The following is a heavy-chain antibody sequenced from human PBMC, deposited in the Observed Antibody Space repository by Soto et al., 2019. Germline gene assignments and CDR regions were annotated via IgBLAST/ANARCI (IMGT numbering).Heavy chain of an antibody. CDR1: GGTFSNYA. J-gene: IGHJ5*02. CDR2: IIPVFGTV. D-gene: IGHD6-13*01. V-gene: IGHV1-69*01. CDR3: ARDNPYTNSFGNWFDP. Sequence: QVRLVQSGAEVKKPGSSVKVSCKASGGTFSNYAINWLRLAPGQGLEWLGGIIPVFGTVNYAQKFQGRVTITADESTSTAYMELNRLRSEDTAVYYCARDNPYTNSFGNWFDPGGQGTLVIVS.